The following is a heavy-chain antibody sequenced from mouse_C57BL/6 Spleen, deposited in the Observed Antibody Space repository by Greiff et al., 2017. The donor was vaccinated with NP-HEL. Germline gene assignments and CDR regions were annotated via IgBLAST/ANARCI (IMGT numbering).Heavy chain of an antibody. CDR3: ARRDDYYYAMDY. CDR1: GFTFSDYY. D-gene: IGHD2-4*01. Sequence: EVNLVESGGGLVQPGGSLKLSCAASGFTFSDYYMYWVRQTPEKRLEWVAYISNGGGSTYYPDTVKGRFTISRDNAKNTLYLQMSRLKSEDTAMYYCARRDDYYYAMDYWGQGTSVTVSS. V-gene: IGHV5-12*01. J-gene: IGHJ4*01. CDR2: ISNGGGST.